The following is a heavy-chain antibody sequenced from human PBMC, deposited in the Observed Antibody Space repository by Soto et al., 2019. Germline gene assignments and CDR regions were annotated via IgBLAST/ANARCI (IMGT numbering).Heavy chain of an antibody. J-gene: IGHJ4*02. V-gene: IGHV3-33*01. Sequence: GGSLRLSCAASGFTFSSYGMHWVRQAPGKGLEWVAVIWYDGSNKYYADSVKGRFTISRDNSKNTLYLQMNSLRAEDTAVYYCSSDCSGGSCYSRTDYWGQGTLVTVSS. CDR1: GFTFSSYG. CDR3: SSDCSGGSCYSRTDY. D-gene: IGHD2-15*01. CDR2: IWYDGSNK.